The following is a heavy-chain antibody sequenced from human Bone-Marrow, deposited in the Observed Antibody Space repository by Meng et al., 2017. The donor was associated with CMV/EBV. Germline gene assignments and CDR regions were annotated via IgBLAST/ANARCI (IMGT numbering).Heavy chain of an antibody. CDR1: GGSISSSSYY. V-gene: IGHV4-61*05. J-gene: IGHJ6*02. CDR3: ARENDQRPSYDFWSGYYKVHYYGMDV. Sequence: SETLSLTCTVSGGSISSSSYYWGWIRQPPGKGLEWIGYIYYSGSTNYNPSLKSRVTISVDTSKNQFSLKLSSVTAEDTAVYYCARENDQRPSYDFWSGYYKVHYYGMDVWGQGTTVTVSS. CDR2: IYYSGST. D-gene: IGHD3-3*01.